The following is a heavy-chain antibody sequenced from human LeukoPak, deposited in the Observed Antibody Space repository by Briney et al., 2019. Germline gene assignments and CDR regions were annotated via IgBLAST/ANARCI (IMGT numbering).Heavy chain of an antibody. V-gene: IGHV4-59*04. J-gene: IGHJ5*02. Sequence: PSETLSLTCTVSGDSISRSYWGWIRQPPGKGLEWIGSISYSGSTFYSPSLKSRVTMSVDTSKNQFSLKLSSVTAADTAVYYCGRRGSGLNWFDPWGQGTLVTVSS. D-gene: IGHD6-25*01. CDR2: ISYSGST. CDR3: GRRGSGLNWFDP. CDR1: GDSISRSY.